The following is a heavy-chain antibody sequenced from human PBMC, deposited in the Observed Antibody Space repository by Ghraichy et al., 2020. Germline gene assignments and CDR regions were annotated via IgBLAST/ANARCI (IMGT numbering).Heavy chain of an antibody. CDR3: ARETFRHIRYCSSTSCYNRYYYYYMDV. CDR1: GGSISSGGYY. CDR2: IYYSGST. J-gene: IGHJ6*03. Sequence: TLSLTCTVSGGSISSGGYYWSWIRQHPGKGLEWIGYIYYSGSTYYNPSLKSRVTISVDTSKNQFSLKLSSVTAADTAGYYCARETFRHIRYCSSTSCYNRYYYYYMDVWGKGTTVTVSS. D-gene: IGHD2-2*01. V-gene: IGHV4-31*03.